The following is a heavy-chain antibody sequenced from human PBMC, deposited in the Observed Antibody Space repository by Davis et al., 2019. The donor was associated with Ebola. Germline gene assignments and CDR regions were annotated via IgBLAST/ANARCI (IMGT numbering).Heavy chain of an antibody. CDR3: ARDAPLWFGELLFSRNYGMDV. CDR2: INPSGGST. J-gene: IGHJ6*04. Sequence: AASVKVSCKASGYTFTSYYMHWVRQAPGQGLEWMGIINPSGGSTSYAQKFQGRVTMTRDTSTSTVYMELSSLRSEDTAVYYCARDAPLWFGELLFSRNYGMDVWGKGTTVTVSS. CDR1: GYTFTSYY. V-gene: IGHV1-46*01. D-gene: IGHD3-10*01.